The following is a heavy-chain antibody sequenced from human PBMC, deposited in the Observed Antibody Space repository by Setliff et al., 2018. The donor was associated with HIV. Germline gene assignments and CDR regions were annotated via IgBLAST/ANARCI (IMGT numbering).Heavy chain of an antibody. CDR3: ARHSSVRTWGTSDAFDI. D-gene: IGHD1-7*01. J-gene: IGHJ3*02. V-gene: IGHV4-59*08. CDR1: GGSISSYY. CDR2: IYYSGST. Sequence: SETLSLTCTVSGGSISSYYWSWIRQPPGKGLEWIGYIYYSGSTNYNPSLNSRITISVDTSKNQFSLKLSSVTAADTAVYYRARHSSVRTWGTSDAFDIWGQGTMVTVSS.